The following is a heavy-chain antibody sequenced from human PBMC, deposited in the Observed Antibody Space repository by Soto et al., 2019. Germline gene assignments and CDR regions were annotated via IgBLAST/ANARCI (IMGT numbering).Heavy chain of an antibody. D-gene: IGHD3-10*01. CDR3: ARDPLVRGPAGGYYYYGMDV. Sequence: QVQLQESGPGLVKPSETLSLTCTVSGGSISSYYWSWIRQPPGKGLEWIGYIYYSGSTNYNPSLKRRVTISVDTSKNQFSLKLSSVTAADTAVYYCARDPLVRGPAGGYYYYGMDVWGQGTTVTVSS. CDR2: IYYSGST. J-gene: IGHJ6*02. V-gene: IGHV4-59*01. CDR1: GGSISSYY.